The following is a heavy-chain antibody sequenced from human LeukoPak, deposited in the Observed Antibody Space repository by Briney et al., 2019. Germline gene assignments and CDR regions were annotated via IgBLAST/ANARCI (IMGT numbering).Heavy chain of an antibody. Sequence: SVKVSCKASGGTFSSHAISWVRQAPGQGLQWMGRIIPFLGIAIYVQNLQDRVTFTADKSTNTAYMELSSLRSEDTAVYFCARTLGYCSSTTCSSPFDYWGQGTLVTVSS. CDR3: ARTLGYCSSTTCSSPFDY. V-gene: IGHV1-69*04. CDR1: GGTFSSHA. CDR2: IIPFLGIA. D-gene: IGHD2-2*03. J-gene: IGHJ4*02.